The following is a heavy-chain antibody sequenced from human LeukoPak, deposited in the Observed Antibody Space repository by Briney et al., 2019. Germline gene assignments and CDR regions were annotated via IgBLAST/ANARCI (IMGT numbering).Heavy chain of an antibody. D-gene: IGHD6-13*01. V-gene: IGHV3-7*01. CDR3: ARDSPLVRVFDY. J-gene: IGHJ4*02. CDR2: IKQDGSEK. CDR1: GFTFSSYW. Sequence: GGSLRLSCAASGFTFSSYWTSWVRQAPGKGLEWVANIKQDGSEKYYVDSVKGRFTISRDNAKNSLYLQMNSLRAEDTAVYYCARDSPLVRVFDYWGQGTLVTVSS.